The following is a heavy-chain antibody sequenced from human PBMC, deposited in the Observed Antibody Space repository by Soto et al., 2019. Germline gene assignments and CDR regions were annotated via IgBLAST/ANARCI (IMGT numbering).Heavy chain of an antibody. Sequence: SVKVSCKACGGTFSSYAISWVRQAPGQGLEWMGGIIPIFGTANYAQKFQGRVTITADESTSTAYMELSSLRSEETAVYYCARVRCSCYDYCVPAAYYFDYCGPGPLVTV. J-gene: IGHJ4*02. V-gene: IGHV1-69*13. CDR2: IIPIFGTA. CDR3: ARVRCSCYDYCVPAAYYFDY. D-gene: IGHD5-12*01. CDR1: GGTFSSYA.